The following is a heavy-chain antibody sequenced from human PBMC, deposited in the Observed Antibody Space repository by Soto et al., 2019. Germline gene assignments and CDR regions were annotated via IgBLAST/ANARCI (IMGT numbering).Heavy chain of an antibody. V-gene: IGHV3-48*01. D-gene: IGHD4-17*01. J-gene: IGHJ4*02. Sequence: EVQLVESGGGLEQPGGSLRLSCADSEFTFSSYTMNWVRQAPGKGLEWISYITVGGAASYADSVKGRFAMSRDDAKNSVFLQLNSLRAEDTALYFCARDEHYAFDYWGQGILVTVSP. CDR3: ARDEHYAFDY. CDR1: EFTFSSYT. CDR2: ITVGGAA.